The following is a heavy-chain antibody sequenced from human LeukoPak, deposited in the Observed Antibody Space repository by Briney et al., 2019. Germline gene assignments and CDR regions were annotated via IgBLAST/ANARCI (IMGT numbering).Heavy chain of an antibody. D-gene: IGHD6-6*01. CDR1: GFTFSSYG. J-gene: IGHJ4*02. V-gene: IGHV3-23*01. Sequence: GGSLRLSCAASGFTFSSYGMNWVRQAAGKGLEWVSGIGNSGSTYYADSGKGRFAISRDNSKNTLYLQMNSLRADDTAVYYCAKISDSRSSSDYWGQGTLVTVSS. CDR3: AKISDSRSSSDY. CDR2: IGNSGST.